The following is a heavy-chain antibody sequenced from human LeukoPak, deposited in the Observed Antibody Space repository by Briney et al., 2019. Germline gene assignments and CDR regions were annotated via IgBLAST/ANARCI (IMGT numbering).Heavy chain of an antibody. Sequence: GGSLRLSCSASGFTFSSYSMNWVRQAPGKGLEWVSYISSSSSTIYYADSVKGRFTISRDNAKNSLYLQMNSLRAEDTAVYYCAREDQVATGAFDIWGQGTMVTVSS. CDR3: AREDQVATGAFDI. V-gene: IGHV3-48*01. J-gene: IGHJ3*02. CDR2: ISSSSSTI. D-gene: IGHD5-12*01. CDR1: GFTFSSYS.